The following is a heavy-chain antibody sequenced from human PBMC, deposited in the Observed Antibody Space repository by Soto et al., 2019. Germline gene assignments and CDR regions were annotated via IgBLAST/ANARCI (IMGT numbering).Heavy chain of an antibody. Sequence: QVQLQQWGAGLLKPSETLSLTCAVYGGSFSGYYWSWIRQPPGKGLEWIGEINHSGSTNYNPSLKSRVTISVDTSKNQFSLKLSSVTAADTAVYYCARGRKRIAVAGPNVVYYFDYWGQGTLVTVSS. CDR1: GGSFSGYY. CDR3: ARGRKRIAVAGPNVVYYFDY. CDR2: INHSGST. J-gene: IGHJ4*02. D-gene: IGHD6-19*01. V-gene: IGHV4-34*01.